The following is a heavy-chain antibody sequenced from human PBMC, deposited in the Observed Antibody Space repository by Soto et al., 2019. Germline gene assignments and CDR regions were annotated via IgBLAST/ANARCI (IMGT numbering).Heavy chain of an antibody. CDR3: AKAAIVGATYYYYYYGMDV. D-gene: IGHD1-26*01. V-gene: IGHV3-30*18. CDR2: ISYDGSNK. Sequence: PGGSLRLSCAASGFTFSSYGMHWVRQAPGKGLEWVAVISYDGSNKYYADSVKGRFTISRDNSKNTLYLQMNSLRAEDTAVYYCAKAAIVGATYYYYYYGMDVWGQGTTVTVSS. J-gene: IGHJ6*02. CDR1: GFTFSSYG.